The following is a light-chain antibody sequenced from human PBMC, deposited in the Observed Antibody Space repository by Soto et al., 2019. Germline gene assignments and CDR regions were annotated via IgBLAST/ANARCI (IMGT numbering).Light chain of an antibody. CDR1: QSVSYN. Sequence: EIVITQSPATLSVSPGETATLSCRASQSVSYNLAWYQQKPGQGPRLLIYGAFTRATGIPARFSGSGSGTDFTLTSSSLQSEDFAGYYCQQYKNWPPLTFGGGTKVEIK. CDR2: GAF. V-gene: IGKV3-15*01. CDR3: QQYKNWPPLT. J-gene: IGKJ4*01.